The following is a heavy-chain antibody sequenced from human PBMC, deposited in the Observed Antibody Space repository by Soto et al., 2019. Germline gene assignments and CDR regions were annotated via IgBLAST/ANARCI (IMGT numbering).Heavy chain of an antibody. CDR2: IYYSGST. CDR1: GGSISSGDYY. CDR3: ARVRVWGYFDLNVPLYYFDY. D-gene: IGHD3-9*01. Sequence: QVQLQESGPGLVKPSQTLSLTCTVSGGSISSGDYYWSWIRQPPGKGLAWIGYIYYSGSTYYNPSLKSRVTISVDTSKNQFSLKRSSVTAADTAVYYCARVRVWGYFDLNVPLYYFDYWGQGTLVTVSS. V-gene: IGHV4-30-4*01. J-gene: IGHJ4*02.